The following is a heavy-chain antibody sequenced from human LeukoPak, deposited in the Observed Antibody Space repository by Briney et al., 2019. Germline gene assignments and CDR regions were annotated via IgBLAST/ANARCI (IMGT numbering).Heavy chain of an antibody. Sequence: PGRSLRLSCAASGFTFSSYAMHWVRQAPGRGLEWVAVISYDGGNEYYADSGKGRFTISRDNSKNTLYLQMNSLRAEDTGVYHCARDHSLDYGNWFHPWGQGTLVTVSS. CDR3: ARDHSLDYGNWFHP. CDR1: GFTFSSYA. V-gene: IGHV3-30-3*01. J-gene: IGHJ5*02. D-gene: IGHD4-17*01. CDR2: ISYDGGNE.